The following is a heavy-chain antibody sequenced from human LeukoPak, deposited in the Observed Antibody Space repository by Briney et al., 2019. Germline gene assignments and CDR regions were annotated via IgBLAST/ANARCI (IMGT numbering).Heavy chain of an antibody. J-gene: IGHJ3*02. CDR1: GGSISSGGYY. V-gene: IGHV4-31*03. D-gene: IGHD2-2*01. CDR3: ARSIVVVPAAPVAFDI. CDR2: IYYSGST. Sequence: SETLSLTCTVSGGSISSGGYYWSWIRQHPGKGLEWIGYIYYSGSTYYNPSLKSRVTISVDTSKNQFSLKLSSVTAADTAVYYCARSIVVVPAAPVAFDIWGQGTMVTVSS.